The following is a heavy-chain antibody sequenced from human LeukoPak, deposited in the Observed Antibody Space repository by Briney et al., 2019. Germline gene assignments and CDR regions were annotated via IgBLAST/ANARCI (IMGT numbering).Heavy chain of an antibody. J-gene: IGHJ6*02. CDR1: GFTVSNYA. CDR3: AKDFRGREYYCGMDV. CDR2: ISGGGGST. D-gene: IGHD5-24*01. V-gene: IGHV3-23*01. Sequence: GGSLRLSCAASGFTVSNYAMSWVRQAPGKGLEWVSAISGGGGSTYYADSVKGRFTISRENSQNALYLQMNSLRDEDTAVYSCAKDFRGREYYCGMDVRGQGSTVTDSS.